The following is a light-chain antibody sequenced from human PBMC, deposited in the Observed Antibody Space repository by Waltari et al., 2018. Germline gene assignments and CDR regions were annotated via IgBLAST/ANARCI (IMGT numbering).Light chain of an antibody. CDR3: QQANSFPRT. CDR1: QGISRW. CDR2: TAS. J-gene: IGKJ1*01. Sequence: DIQMTQSPSFVSASVRDRVTITCRASQGISRWLAWYQQKPGRAPKLLIYTASSLQSGVPSRFSGSGSGTDYTLTINNLQPEDFATYYCQQANSFPRTFGQGTKVEIK. V-gene: IGKV1-12*01.